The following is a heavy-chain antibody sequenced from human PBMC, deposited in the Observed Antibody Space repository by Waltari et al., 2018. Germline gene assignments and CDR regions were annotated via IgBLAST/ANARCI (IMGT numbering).Heavy chain of an antibody. J-gene: IGHJ4*02. CDR2: IRGSGGST. CDR1: GFTFSSYA. D-gene: IGHD5-12*01. Sequence: EVQLVESGGGLVQPGGSLRLSCAASGFTFSSYAMSWVRQAPGKGLEWVSAIRGSGGSTYYADSVKGRFTISRDNSKNTLYLQMNSLRAEDTAVYDCAKIDIVATIPPLYWGQGTLVTVSS. CDR3: AKIDIVATIPPLY. V-gene: IGHV3-23*04.